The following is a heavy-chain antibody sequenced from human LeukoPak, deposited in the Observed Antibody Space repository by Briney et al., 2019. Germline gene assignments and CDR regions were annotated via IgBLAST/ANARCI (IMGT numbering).Heavy chain of an antibody. CDR2: ISYDGSNK. CDR3: ARDVGGMFGY. CDR1: GFTFSSYA. D-gene: IGHD3-16*01. Sequence: PGGSLRLSCAASGFTFSSYAMHWVRQAPGKGLEWVAVISYDGSNKYYADSVKGRFTISRDNSKNTLYLQMNSLRAEDTAVYYCARDVGGMFGYWGQGTLVTVSS. J-gene: IGHJ4*02. V-gene: IGHV3-30*04.